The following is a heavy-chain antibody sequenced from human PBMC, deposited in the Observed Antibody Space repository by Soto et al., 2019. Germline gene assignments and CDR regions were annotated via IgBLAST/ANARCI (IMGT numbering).Heavy chain of an antibody. V-gene: IGHV1-3*05. CDR3: ARSAISPFGGLIGPFDY. J-gene: IGHJ4*02. D-gene: IGHD3-16*02. Sequence: QVQLVQSGAEEKKPGASVKVSCKASGYTFTCYAMQCVRQAPGQRLEWMAWINAGNGNTKYSQRFQGRVTITRDTSASTVHMELSSLRSEDTAVYYCARSAISPFGGLIGPFDYWGQGNLVTVSS. CDR2: INAGNGNT. CDR1: GYTFTCYA.